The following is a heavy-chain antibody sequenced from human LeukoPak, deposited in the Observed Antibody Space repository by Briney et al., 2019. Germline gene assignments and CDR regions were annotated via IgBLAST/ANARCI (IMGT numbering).Heavy chain of an antibody. V-gene: IGHV4-34*01. CDR2: INHSGST. CDR3: ARRDIYQAYYGMDV. D-gene: IGHD2-2*01. Sequence: PSETLSLTCAVYGGSFSGYYWSWIRQPPGKGLEWIGEINHSGSTNYNPSLKSRVTISVDTSKNQFSLKLSSVTAADTAVYYCARRDIYQAYYGMDVWGQGTTVTVSS. J-gene: IGHJ6*02. CDR1: GGSFSGYY.